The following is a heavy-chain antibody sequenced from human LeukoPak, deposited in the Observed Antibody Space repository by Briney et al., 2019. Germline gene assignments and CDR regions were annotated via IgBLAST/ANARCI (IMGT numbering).Heavy chain of an antibody. V-gene: IGHV4-59*03. CDR1: GGSISSYY. Sequence: PSETLSLTCTVSGGSISSYYWSWIRQPPGKGLEWIGYISNSGGTNYNPSLKSRVTISVDKSKNQFSLKLSSVTAADTAVYYCATCTTSCYGWFHIWGQGTMVTVSS. J-gene: IGHJ3*02. D-gene: IGHD2-2*01. CDR3: ATCTTSCYGWFHI. CDR2: ISNSGGT.